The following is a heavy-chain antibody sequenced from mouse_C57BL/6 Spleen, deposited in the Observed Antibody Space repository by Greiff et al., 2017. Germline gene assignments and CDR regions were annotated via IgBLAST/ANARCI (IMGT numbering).Heavy chain of an antibody. V-gene: IGHV1-50*01. D-gene: IGHD2-1*01. J-gene: IGHJ1*03. CDR3: ARSAYGNPYWYFDV. Sequence: VQLQQPGAELVKPGASVKLSCKASGYTFTSYWMQWVKQRPEQGLEWIGEIDPSDSYTNYNQKFKGKATLTVDTSSSTAYMQLSSLTSEDSAVYYCARSAYGNPYWYFDVWGTGTTVTVSS. CDR1: GYTFTSYW. CDR2: IDPSDSYT.